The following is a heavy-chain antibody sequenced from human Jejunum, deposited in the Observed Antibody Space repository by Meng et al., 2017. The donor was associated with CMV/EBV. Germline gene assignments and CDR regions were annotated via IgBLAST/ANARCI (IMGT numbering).Heavy chain of an antibody. CDR3: ARRDYTDYGGRFDY. CDR1: GASIRSDNSY. J-gene: IGHJ4*02. V-gene: IGHV4-30-4*01. D-gene: IGHD4-11*01. Sequence: GASIRSDNSYWSWIRQPPGKGLEFIGYINRGGSTYSNPSLKSRLTISVDTSKNQFSLKLSSVSAADTAVYYCARRDYTDYGGRFDYWGQGRLVTVSS. CDR2: INRGGST.